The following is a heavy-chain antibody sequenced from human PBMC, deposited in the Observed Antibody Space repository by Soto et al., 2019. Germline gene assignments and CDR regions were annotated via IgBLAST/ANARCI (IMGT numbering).Heavy chain of an antibody. CDR1: GGSISSGGYS. D-gene: IGHD6-13*01. CDR2: IYHSGST. V-gene: IGHV4-30-2*01. CDR3: ARVYSRITPLYFDY. Sequence: SETLSLTCAVSGGSISSGGYSWSWIRQPPGKGLEWIGYIYHSGSTYYNPSLKSRVTISVDRSKNQFSLKLSSVTAADTAVYYCARVYSRITPLYFDYWGQGTLVTVSS. J-gene: IGHJ4*02.